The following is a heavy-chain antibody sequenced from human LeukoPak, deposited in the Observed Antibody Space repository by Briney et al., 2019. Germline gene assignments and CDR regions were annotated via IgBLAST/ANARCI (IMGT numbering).Heavy chain of an antibody. CDR1: GCTVSRYA. CDR3: GGAITYYYYYYYMDV. Sequence: SVKVSCKASGCTVSRYAIRWVEQAPGQGLEWMGGIIPIFGTANYAQELQGRVTITGGDSKRPAYMELSSLNYEDPGVYYLGGAITYYYYYYYMDVWGKGTTVTVYS. CDR2: IIPIFGTA. J-gene: IGHJ6*03. V-gene: IGHV1-69*13. D-gene: IGHD5-12*01.